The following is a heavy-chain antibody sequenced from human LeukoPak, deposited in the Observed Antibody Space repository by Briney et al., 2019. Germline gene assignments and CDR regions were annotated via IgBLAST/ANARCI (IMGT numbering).Heavy chain of an antibody. Sequence: GGSLRLSCAASGFTFSSYGMHWVRQAPGKGLEWVAFIRYDGSNKYYADSVKGRFTISRDNAKNSLYLQMNSLRAEDTAVYHCATGRSCTTCYLPDYWGQGTLVTVSS. CDR3: ATGRSCTTCYLPDY. D-gene: IGHD2-2*01. J-gene: IGHJ4*02. CDR2: IRYDGSNK. CDR1: GFTFSSYG. V-gene: IGHV3-30*02.